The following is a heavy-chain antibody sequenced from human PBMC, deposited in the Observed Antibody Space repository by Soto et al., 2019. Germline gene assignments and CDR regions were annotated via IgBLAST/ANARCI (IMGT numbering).Heavy chain of an antibody. CDR3: ARSLVRGPGGPFDI. CDR1: GFTFRSYE. D-gene: IGHD3-10*01. CDR2: ISVSGMTI. V-gene: IGHV3-48*03. Sequence: EVQLVESGGGLVQPGGSLRLSCAASGFTFRSYEVNWVRQAPGQGPKWLAYISVSGMTIYYAESVKGRFTVSRDNAEDSLYLQMNSLRVEDTALYYCARSLVRGPGGPFDIWGQGTMVTVSS. J-gene: IGHJ3*02.